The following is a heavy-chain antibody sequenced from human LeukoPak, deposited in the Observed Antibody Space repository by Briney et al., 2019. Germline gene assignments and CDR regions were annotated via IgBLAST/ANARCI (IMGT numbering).Heavy chain of an antibody. CDR3: ASANYDILTGSGYYFDY. CDR1: GDTFSSYA. D-gene: IGHD3-9*01. J-gene: IGHJ4*02. Sequence: SVNVSCKASGDTFSSYAISWVRQAPGQGLEWMGGIIPIFGTANYAQKFQGRVTITTDESTSTAYMELSSMRSEDTAVYSCASANYDILTGSGYYFDYWGQGTLITVSS. V-gene: IGHV1-69*05. CDR2: IIPIFGTA.